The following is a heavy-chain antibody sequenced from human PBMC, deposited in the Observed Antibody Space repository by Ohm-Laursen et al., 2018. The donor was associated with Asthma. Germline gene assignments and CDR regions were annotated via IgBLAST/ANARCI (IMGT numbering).Heavy chain of an antibody. CDR3: ARDVMEWYLPAFDF. J-gene: IGHJ4*02. V-gene: IGHV3-30-3*01. CDR2: GGSHYDGGHK. CDR1: GFTFISHA. D-gene: IGHD3-3*01. Sequence: SLRLSCAASGFTFISHAMHWVRQAPGKGLEWVEGGGSHYDGGHKNYADPVNGRFTVSRDDSKNTLYLQMNSLRSDVTAVYYCARDVMEWYLPAFDFWGQGTLVTVSS.